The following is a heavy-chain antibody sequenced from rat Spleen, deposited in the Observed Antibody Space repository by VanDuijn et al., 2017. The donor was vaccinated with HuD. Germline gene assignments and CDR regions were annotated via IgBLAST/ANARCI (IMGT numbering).Heavy chain of an antibody. CDR1: GFSLTSYH. D-gene: IGHD1-11*01. CDR3: ARSETEGMGYVMDA. CDR2: IQSGGST. V-gene: IGHV2-27*01. J-gene: IGHJ4*01. Sequence: QVQLKESGPGLVQPSQTLSLTCTVSGFSLTSYHAHWVRQPPGKGLEWMGRIQSGGSTDYNSALKSRLSISRDTSKSQVCLKMNSLQTEDTAMYFWARSETEGMGYVMDAWGQGASVTVSS.